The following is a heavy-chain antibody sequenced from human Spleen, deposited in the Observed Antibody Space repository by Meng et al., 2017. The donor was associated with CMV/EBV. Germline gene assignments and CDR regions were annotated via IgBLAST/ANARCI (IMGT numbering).Heavy chain of an antibody. CDR2: IRYDGSNK. D-gene: IGHD6-13*01. CDR3: AKDSMPGQEQQPSEYFQH. J-gene: IGHJ1*01. V-gene: IGHV3-30*02. Sequence: FTFSSYGMHWVRQAPGKGQEWVAFIRYDGSNKYYADSVKGRFTISRDNSKNTLYLQMNSLRAEDTAVYYCAKDSMPGQEQQPSEYFQHWGQGTLVTVSS. CDR1: FTFSSYG.